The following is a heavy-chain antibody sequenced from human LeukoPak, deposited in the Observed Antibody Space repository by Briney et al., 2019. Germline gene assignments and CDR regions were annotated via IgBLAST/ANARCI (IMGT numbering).Heavy chain of an antibody. D-gene: IGHD2-21*01. J-gene: IGHJ4*02. V-gene: IGHV4-59*01. Sequence: SETLSLTCTVSGGSISSYYWSWIRQPPGKGLEWIGYIYYSGSTNYNPSLKSRVTISVDTSKTQFSLKLSSVTAADTAVYYCARVISRYYFDYWGQGTLVTVSS. CDR3: ARVISRYYFDY. CDR1: GGSISSYY. CDR2: IYYSGST.